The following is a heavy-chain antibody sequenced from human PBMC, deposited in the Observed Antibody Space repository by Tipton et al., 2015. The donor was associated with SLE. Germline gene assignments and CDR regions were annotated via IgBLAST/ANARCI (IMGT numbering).Heavy chain of an antibody. CDR3: ARDPFRAFDI. CDR1: GYTFTRYG. CDR2: ISTDNGDT. J-gene: IGHJ3*02. V-gene: IGHV1-18*01. Sequence: QLVQSGAEVKTPGASVKVSCKASGYTFTRYGISWVRQVPGQGFEWMGWISTDNGDTNYARKLRGRVTLSTDTSTNTDYMEVRSLRSDDTAVYYCARDPFRAFDIWDQGTTVTVSS.